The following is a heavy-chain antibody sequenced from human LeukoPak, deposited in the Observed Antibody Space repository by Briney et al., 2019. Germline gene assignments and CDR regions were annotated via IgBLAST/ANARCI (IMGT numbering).Heavy chain of an antibody. CDR1: GFTFSTYG. CDR3: ARVFSRLVTINYCDF. Sequence: GASLTLSWAPSGFTFSTYGKRCVRPPTGKGREWVANIKQDGNEKYYVDSVKGRFTISGDNANNALYLQMNSLRAEDTAVCYCARVFSRLVTINYCDFWGQGTLVTVSS. J-gene: IGHJ4*02. V-gene: IGHV3-7*01. CDR2: IKQDGNEK. D-gene: IGHD3-9*01.